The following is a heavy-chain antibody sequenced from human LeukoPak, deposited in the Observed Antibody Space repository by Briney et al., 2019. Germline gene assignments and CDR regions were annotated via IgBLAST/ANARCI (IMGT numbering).Heavy chain of an antibody. CDR2: IYYSGRT. CDR3: ARQFSSSWFEYFQH. D-gene: IGHD6-13*01. CDR1: GGSISSSSYD. V-gene: IGHV4-39*01. Sequence: PSETLSLTCTVSGGSISSSSYDWGWIRQPPGKGLEWIGSIYYSGRTYYNPSLKSRVTISVDTSKNQFSLKLSFVTAADTAVYYCARQFSSSWFEYFQHWGQGTLVTVSS. J-gene: IGHJ1*01.